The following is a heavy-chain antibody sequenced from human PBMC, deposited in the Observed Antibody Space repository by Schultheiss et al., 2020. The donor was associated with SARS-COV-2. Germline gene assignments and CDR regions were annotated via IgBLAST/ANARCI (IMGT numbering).Heavy chain of an antibody. CDR3: ARDRAWSSGWYPFFDY. Sequence: GGSLRLSCAVSGFTFSSSWMHWVCQAPEKGLEWVAVISYDGSNKYYADSVKGRFTISRDNSKNTLYLQMNSLRAEDTAVYYCARDRAWSSGWYPFFDYWGQGTLVTVSS. V-gene: IGHV3-30*03. CDR2: ISYDGSNK. J-gene: IGHJ4*02. D-gene: IGHD6-19*01. CDR1: GFTFSSSW.